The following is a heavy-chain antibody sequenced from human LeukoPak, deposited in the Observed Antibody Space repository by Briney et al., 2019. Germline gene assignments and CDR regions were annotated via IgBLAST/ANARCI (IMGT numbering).Heavy chain of an antibody. Sequence: SETLSLTCAVYGVSLSGYYWSSIRQPPRKRLEWIGEINHSGSTNYNPPLKSRVTISVDTSKNQFSLKLSSVTAADTAVYYCARGPRFTSYYYYYYGMDVWGKGTTVTVSS. V-gene: IGHV4-34*01. CDR2: INHSGST. CDR1: GVSLSGYY. J-gene: IGHJ6*04. CDR3: ARGPRFTSYYYYYYGMDV. D-gene: IGHD2/OR15-2a*01.